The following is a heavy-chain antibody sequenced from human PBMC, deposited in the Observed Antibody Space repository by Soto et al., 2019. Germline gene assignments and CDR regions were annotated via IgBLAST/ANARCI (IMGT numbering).Heavy chain of an antibody. V-gene: IGHV3-11*05. CDR1: GFTFSDYY. D-gene: IGHD1-7*01. CDR2: ISSSSDYT. CDR3: ARGGVRGTTSRGQVYN. J-gene: IGHJ4*02. Sequence: QAQVVESGGGLVKPGGSLRLSCAASGFTFSDYYMNWIRQAPGKGLEWVSYISSSSDYTKYADSVKGRFTISRDNAKSSLYLQMNSLRAEDTAVYYCARGGVRGTTSRGQVYNWGQGTLVTVSS.